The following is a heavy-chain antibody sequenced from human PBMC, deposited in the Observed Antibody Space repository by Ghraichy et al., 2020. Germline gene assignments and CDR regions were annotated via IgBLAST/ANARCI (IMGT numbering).Heavy chain of an antibody. D-gene: IGHD2-21*01. CDR2: IKRKSDGETT. J-gene: IGHJ4*02. Sequence: GGSLRLSCAASGFTFRNAWLSWVRQAPGKGLEWVGRIKRKSDGETTDYAAPVKGRFTISRDDSKNTLYLQINSLKTEDTAVYYCTGRLDAIPYWGQGTLVTVSS. CDR1: GFTFRNAW. V-gene: IGHV3-15*01. CDR3: TGRLDAIPY.